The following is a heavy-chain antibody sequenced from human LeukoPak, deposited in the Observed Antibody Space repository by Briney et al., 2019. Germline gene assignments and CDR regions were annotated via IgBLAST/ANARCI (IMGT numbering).Heavy chain of an antibody. Sequence: GASVKVSCKASGYTFTTYGMTWVRQAPGQGLQWMGIIAYNGNTYYAENLQGRVTMTTDSSTNTAYMELRNLRSDDTAVYYCARYSGSWYLYDYWGQGTLVTVSS. V-gene: IGHV1-18*01. CDR2: IIAYNGNT. CDR1: GYTFTTYG. D-gene: IGHD6-13*01. J-gene: IGHJ4*02. CDR3: ARYSGSWYLYDY.